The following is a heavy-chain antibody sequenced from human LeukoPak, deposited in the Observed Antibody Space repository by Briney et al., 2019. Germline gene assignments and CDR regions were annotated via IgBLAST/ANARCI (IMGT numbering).Heavy chain of an antibody. CDR1: GFTFSSYS. V-gene: IGHV3-21*01. J-gene: IGHJ4*02. D-gene: IGHD3-10*01. Sequence: GGSLRLSCAASGFTFSSYSMSWVRQAPGKGLEWVSSISSSSSYIYYADSVKGRFTISRDNAKNSLYLQMNSLRAEDTAVYYCARDQAVVRYYYGSGSYSQRGSLDYWGQGTLVTVSS. CDR3: ARDQAVVRYYYGSGSYSQRGSLDY. CDR2: ISSSSSYI.